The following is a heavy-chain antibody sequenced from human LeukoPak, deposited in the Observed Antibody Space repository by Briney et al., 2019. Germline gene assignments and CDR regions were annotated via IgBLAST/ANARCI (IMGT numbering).Heavy chain of an antibody. D-gene: IGHD6-13*01. Sequence: GASVKVSCKASGYTFTSYGVSWVRQAPGQGLEWMGWISAYNGNTNYAQKLQGRVTMTTDTSTSTAYMELRSLRSDDTAVYYCARGSSSWYLAAFDIWGQGTMVTVSS. V-gene: IGHV1-18*01. CDR1: GYTFTSYG. CDR3: ARGSSSWYLAAFDI. CDR2: ISAYNGNT. J-gene: IGHJ3*02.